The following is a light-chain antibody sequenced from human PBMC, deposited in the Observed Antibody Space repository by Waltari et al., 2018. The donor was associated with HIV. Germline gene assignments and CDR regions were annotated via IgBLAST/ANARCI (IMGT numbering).Light chain of an antibody. CDR3: TSHTLTRILL. Sequence: QSALTQPASMSGSPGQSITISCTGSILDIGLYDFVSCYKHLPNTAPQLIIYGVNRRPPGVTSRFAASKSGDVASLTISGLQPEDEADYYCTSHTLTRILLFGGGTRLTVL. J-gene: IGLJ3*02. V-gene: IGLV2-14*03. CDR2: GVN. CDR1: ILDIGLYDF.